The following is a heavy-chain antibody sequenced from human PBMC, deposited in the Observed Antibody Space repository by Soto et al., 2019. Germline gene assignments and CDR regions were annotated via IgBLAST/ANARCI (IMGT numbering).Heavy chain of an antibody. CDR3: AKDTAAAEH. Sequence: LRLSCAASGFTFSSYAMSWVRQAPGKGLEWASAISGSGGSTYYADSAKGRFTTSRDNSKNTLYLQMNSLRAEDTAVYYCAKDTAAAEHWGQGTLVTVSS. CDR2: ISGSGGST. V-gene: IGHV3-23*01. J-gene: IGHJ1*01. D-gene: IGHD6-13*01. CDR1: GFTFSSYA.